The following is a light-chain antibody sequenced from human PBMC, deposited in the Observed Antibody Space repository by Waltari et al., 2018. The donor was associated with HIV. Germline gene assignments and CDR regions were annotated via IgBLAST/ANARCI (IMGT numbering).Light chain of an antibody. Sequence: EIVMTQSPATLSVSPGERATLSCRASQSVTSNLAWYQHKPGQAPMLLIYGASTRASGVPARFSGSGSGTEFTLTISSLQSEDFAVYYCQQYNYWPPRFTFGPGTKVDFK. CDR3: QQYNYWPPRFT. CDR1: QSVTSN. V-gene: IGKV3-15*01. CDR2: GAS. J-gene: IGKJ3*01.